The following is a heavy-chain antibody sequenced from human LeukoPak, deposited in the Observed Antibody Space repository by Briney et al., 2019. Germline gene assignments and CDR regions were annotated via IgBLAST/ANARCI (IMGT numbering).Heavy chain of an antibody. J-gene: IGHJ3*02. Sequence: PGGSLRLSCAASGFTFSSYSMNWVRQAPGKGLEWVSSISSSSSYIYYADSVKGRFTISRDNAKNTLYLQMNSLRAEDTAVYYCARDGGWIQLSHNAFDIWGQGTMVTVSS. CDR1: GFTFSSYS. CDR3: ARDGGWIQLSHNAFDI. CDR2: ISSSSSYI. V-gene: IGHV3-21*01. D-gene: IGHD5-18*01.